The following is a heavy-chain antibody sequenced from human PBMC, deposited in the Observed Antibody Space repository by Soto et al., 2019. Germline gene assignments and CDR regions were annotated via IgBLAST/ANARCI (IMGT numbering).Heavy chain of an antibody. CDR3: AAGEASSRNLAPYYLDF. CDR1: GGSMRNYF. CDR2: IHYSGATSFFP. V-gene: IGHV4-59*01. D-gene: IGHD6-13*01. Sequence: SETLCLTCTVSGGSMRNYFWTWIRQPPGKGLEWIGYIHYSGATSFFPSYNPSLRGRVTISEDTSKNQFSLKLLSVTTADTAVYFCAAGEASSRNLAPYYLDFWGQGTLVTVSS. J-gene: IGHJ4*02.